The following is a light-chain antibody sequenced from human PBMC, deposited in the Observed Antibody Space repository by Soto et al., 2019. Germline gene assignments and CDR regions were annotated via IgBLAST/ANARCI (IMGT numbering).Light chain of an antibody. CDR3: CSYAGSSTLVV. Sequence: QSALTQPASVSGSPGQSITISCTGTSSDVGSYNLVSWYQQHPGKAPKLMIYEGSKRPSGVSNRFSGSKSGNTASLTISGLQAEDKADYYCCSYAGSSTLVVFGGGTKVTVL. CDR1: SSDVGSYNL. J-gene: IGLJ2*01. CDR2: EGS. V-gene: IGLV2-23*01.